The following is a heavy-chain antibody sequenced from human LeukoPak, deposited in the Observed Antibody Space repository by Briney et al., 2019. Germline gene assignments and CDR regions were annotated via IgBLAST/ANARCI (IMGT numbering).Heavy chain of an antibody. D-gene: IGHD6-13*01. Sequence: GGSLRLSCAASGFTVSSYAMHWVRQAPGKGLEWVAVISYDGSNIYYADSVKGRFTISRDNSKNTLYLQMNSLSAEDTAVYYCARVSLGPYSSSWYGYYYGMDVWGQGTTVTVSS. CDR1: GFTVSSYA. J-gene: IGHJ6*02. V-gene: IGHV3-30*04. CDR3: ARVSLGPYSSSWYGYYYGMDV. CDR2: ISYDGSNI.